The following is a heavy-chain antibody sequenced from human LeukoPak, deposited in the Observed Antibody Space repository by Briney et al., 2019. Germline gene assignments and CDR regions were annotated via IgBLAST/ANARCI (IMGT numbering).Heavy chain of an antibody. CDR2: MRYDGSNQ. V-gene: IGHV3-30*02. Sequence: GGSLRLSCAASGFTFSSYGMHWVRQAPGKGLEWVTFMRYDGSNQYYADSVKGRFTISRDNSKDTLYLQMNSLRAEDTAVYYCAKDEARGSYSYYYMDVWGKGTTVTVSS. J-gene: IGHJ6*03. CDR1: GFTFSSYG. CDR3: AKDEARGSYSYYYMDV.